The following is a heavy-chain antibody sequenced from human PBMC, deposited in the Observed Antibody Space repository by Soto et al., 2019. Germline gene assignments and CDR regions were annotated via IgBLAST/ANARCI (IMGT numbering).Heavy chain of an antibody. CDR1: GFTFDDYA. V-gene: IGHV3-9*01. CDR3: AKDIAAAGSGYYYYYYMDV. Sequence: EVQLLESGGGLVQPGRSLRLSCAASGFTFDDYAMHWVRQAPGKGLEWVSGISWNSGSIGYADSVKGRFTISRDNAKNSLYLQMNSLRAEDTALYYCAKDIAAAGSGYYYYYYMDVWGKGTTVTVSS. D-gene: IGHD6-13*01. CDR2: ISWNSGSI. J-gene: IGHJ6*03.